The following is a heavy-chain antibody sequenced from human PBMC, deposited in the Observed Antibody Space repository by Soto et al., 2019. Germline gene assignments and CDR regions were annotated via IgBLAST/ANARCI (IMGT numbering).Heavy chain of an antibody. CDR3: ARDYYDFWSGPGAFDI. CDR1: GYTFTNYG. CDR2: ISAYNGDT. Sequence: ASVKVSCKASGYTFTNYGITWVRQAPGQGLEWMGWISAYNGDTHYTQRLQGRVTMTTDTSTSTAYMELRGLRSDDTAVYYCARDYYDFWSGPGAFDIWGQGTMVTVSS. V-gene: IGHV1-18*01. D-gene: IGHD3-3*01. J-gene: IGHJ3*02.